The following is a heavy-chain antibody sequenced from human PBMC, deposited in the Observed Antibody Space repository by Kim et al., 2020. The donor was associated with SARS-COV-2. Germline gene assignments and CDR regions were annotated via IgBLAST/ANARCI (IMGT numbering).Heavy chain of an antibody. V-gene: IGHV4-59*01. Sequence: LKSRVTISVETSKNQVSLKLSSVTAADTAVYYCARFYSSGWYGAYYFDYWGQGTLVTVSS. D-gene: IGHD6-19*01. CDR3: ARFYSSGWYGAYYFDY. J-gene: IGHJ4*02.